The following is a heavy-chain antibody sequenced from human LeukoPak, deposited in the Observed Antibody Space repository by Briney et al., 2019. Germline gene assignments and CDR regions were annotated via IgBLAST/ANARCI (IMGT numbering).Heavy chain of an antibody. V-gene: IGHV3-23*01. CDR1: GFTFSSHA. CDR3: AKHTLLVVPAATYDY. J-gene: IGHJ4*02. D-gene: IGHD2-2*01. CDR2: LSGSGGST. Sequence: GGSLRLSCAASGFTFSSHAMSWVRQAPGKGLEWVSALSGSGGSTYYADSVKGRFTISRDNSKDTLYLQMNSLRAEDTAVYYCAKHTLLVVPAATYDYWGQGTLVTVSS.